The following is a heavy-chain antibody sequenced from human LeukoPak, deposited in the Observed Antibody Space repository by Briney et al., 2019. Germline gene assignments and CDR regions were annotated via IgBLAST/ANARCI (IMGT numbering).Heavy chain of an antibody. Sequence: GGSLRLSCAASGFTFSSYGMHWVRQAPGKGLEWVAVIWYDGSNKYYADSVKGRFTISRDNSKNTLYLQMNSLRAEDTAVYYCARGLVGYYYYGMDVWGKGTTVTVSS. CDR3: ARGLVGYYYYGMDV. D-gene: IGHD6-6*01. J-gene: IGHJ6*04. CDR2: IWYDGSNK. CDR1: GFTFSSYG. V-gene: IGHV3-33*01.